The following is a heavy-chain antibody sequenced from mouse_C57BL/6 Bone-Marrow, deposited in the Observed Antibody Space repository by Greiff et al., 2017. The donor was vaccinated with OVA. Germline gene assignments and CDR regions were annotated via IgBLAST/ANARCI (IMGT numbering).Heavy chain of an antibody. V-gene: IGHV7-1*01. J-gene: IGHJ4*01. CDR2: SRNTANDYTT. CDR3: ESDNYGCSLDD. D-gene: IGHD1-1*01. CDR1: GFTFSDFY. Sequence: EVKLVESGGGLVQSGRSLRLSCATSGFTFSDFYMEWVRQAPGKGLEWIAASRNTANDYTTEYSASVKGRFIVSRDTSQINLYLQMNALRAEDTAIDCGESDNYGCSLDDWGKGTTVTVSS.